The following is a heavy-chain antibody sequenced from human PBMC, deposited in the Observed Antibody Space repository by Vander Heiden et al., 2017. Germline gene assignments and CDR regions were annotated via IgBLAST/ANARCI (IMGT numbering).Heavy chain of an antibody. CDR3: AKDLHCSSPSCSTLENDYGMDI. Sequence: QVHLVQSGAEVKKPGASVKVSCRASGYTFTRYDINWVRQATGQGLEWMGRVNPISGGTDYAQQFKGRVTMTRNTSINTVYMELSSLRSEDTAVYFCAKDLHCSSPSCSTLENDYGMDIWGQGTTVTVSS. CDR1: GYTFTRYD. V-gene: IGHV1-8*01. CDR2: VNPISGGT. D-gene: IGHD2-2*02. J-gene: IGHJ6*02.